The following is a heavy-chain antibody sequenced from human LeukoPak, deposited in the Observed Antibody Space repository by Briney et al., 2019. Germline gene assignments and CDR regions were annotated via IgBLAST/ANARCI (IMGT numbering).Heavy chain of an antibody. CDR2: IYPGDSDT. D-gene: IGHD3-3*01. CDR1: GYSFTSYW. Sequence: GESLKISCKGSGYSFTSYWIGWVRQMPGKGLEWMGIIYPGDSDTRYSPSFQGQVTISADKSISTAYLPWSSLKASDTAMYYCARHKATIFGVVIEGDYWGQGTLVTVSS. V-gene: IGHV5-51*01. CDR3: ARHKATIFGVVIEGDY. J-gene: IGHJ4*02.